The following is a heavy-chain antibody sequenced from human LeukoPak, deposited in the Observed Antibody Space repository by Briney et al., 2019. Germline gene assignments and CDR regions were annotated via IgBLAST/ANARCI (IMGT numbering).Heavy chain of an antibody. V-gene: IGHV1-3*01. D-gene: IGHD5-12*01. CDR1: GYTFTSYA. CDR2: INAGNGNT. CDR3: ARVATSYYYYGMDV. Sequence: GASVKVSCKASGYTFTSYAMHWVRQAPGQRLEWMGWINAGNGNTKYSQKFQGRVTITRDTSASTAYMELSSLRSEDTAVYYCARVATSYYYYGMDVWGQGNTVTVSS. J-gene: IGHJ6*02.